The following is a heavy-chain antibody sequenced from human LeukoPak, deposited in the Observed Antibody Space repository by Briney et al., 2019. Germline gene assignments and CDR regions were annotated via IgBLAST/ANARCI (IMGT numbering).Heavy chain of an antibody. Sequence: QPGGSLRLSCAASRFTFSSYSMNWVREAPGKGLGWVSYISSSSRTIYYADSVKGRFTISRDSAKNSLYLQMNSLRDEDTAVYYCARAYYGLGSYYDYWGQGTLVTVSS. CDR2: ISSSSRTI. CDR3: ARAYYGLGSYYDY. V-gene: IGHV3-48*02. CDR1: RFTFSSYS. D-gene: IGHD3-10*01. J-gene: IGHJ4*02.